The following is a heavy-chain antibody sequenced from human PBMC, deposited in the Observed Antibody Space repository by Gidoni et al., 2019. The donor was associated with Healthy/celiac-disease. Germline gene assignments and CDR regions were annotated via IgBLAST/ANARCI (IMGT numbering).Heavy chain of an antibody. CDR2: INHSGTT. J-gene: IGHJ6*03. D-gene: IGHD2-2*01. V-gene: IGHV4-34*01. CDR1: GGSFSGYY. Sequence: QVQLQQWGAGLLKPSETLSLTCAVYGGSFSGYYWSWIRQPPGTGLEWIGEINHSGTTNSTPPLRGRVTIQEAPSKNQSSLNLGLVPAGEPAVYYGRRGGGISTSCNLRNYYYYYYMDVWAKGPRSPSP. CDR3: RRGGGISTSCNLRNYYYYYYMDV.